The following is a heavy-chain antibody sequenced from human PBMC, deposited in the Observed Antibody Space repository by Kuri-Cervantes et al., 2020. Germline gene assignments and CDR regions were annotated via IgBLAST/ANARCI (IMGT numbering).Heavy chain of an antibody. CDR1: GFTFSSYS. D-gene: IGHD3-10*01. J-gene: IGHJ4*02. Sequence: GESLKISCTASGFTFSSYSMNWVRQAPGKGLEWVSSISSSSSYIYYADSVKGRFTISRDNAKNSLYLQMNSLRAEDTAVYYCARGYRAMVRGVIGYWGQGTLVTVSS. V-gene: IGHV3-21*01. CDR3: ARGYRAMVRGVIGY. CDR2: ISSSSSYI.